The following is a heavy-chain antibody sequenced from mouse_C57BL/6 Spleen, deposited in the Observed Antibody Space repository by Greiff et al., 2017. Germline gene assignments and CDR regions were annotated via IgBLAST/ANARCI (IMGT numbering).Heavy chain of an antibody. CDR1: GYTFTDYY. Sequence: VQLQQSGPELVKPGASVKISCKASGYTFTDYYMNWVKQSHGKSLEWIGDINPNNGGTSYNQKFKGKATLTVDKSSSTAYMELRSLTSEDSAVYYCAILRDSSGYWFAYWGQGTLVTVSA. V-gene: IGHV1-26*01. CDR2: INPNNGGT. J-gene: IGHJ3*01. CDR3: AILRDSSGYWFAY. D-gene: IGHD3-2*02.